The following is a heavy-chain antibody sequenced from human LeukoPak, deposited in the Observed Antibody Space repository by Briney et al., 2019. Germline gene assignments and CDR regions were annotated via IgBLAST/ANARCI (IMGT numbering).Heavy chain of an antibody. V-gene: IGHV3-33*01. Sequence: PGRSLRLSCAASGFTFSSYGMHWFRQAPGKGLEWVAVIWYDGSKKYYADSVKGRFTTSRDNSKNTLYLQMDSLRAEDTAVYYCARYNTGSVDYWGQGTLVTVSS. D-gene: IGHD5-12*01. CDR2: IWYDGSKK. CDR3: ARYNTGSVDY. CDR1: GFTFSSYG. J-gene: IGHJ4*02.